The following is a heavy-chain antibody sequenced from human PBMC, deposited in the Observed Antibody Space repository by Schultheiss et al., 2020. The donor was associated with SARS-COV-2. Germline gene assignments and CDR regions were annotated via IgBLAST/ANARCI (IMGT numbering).Heavy chain of an antibody. CDR2: IYNSGTT. Sequence: SETLSLTCTVSGGSISSSSYYWGWIRQPPGKGLEWIGYIYNSGTTRYHPSLKSRVTISVDTPKNQFFLRVSSVTAADTAVYYCARDPAVVATPNWYFDLWGRGTLVTVSS. J-gene: IGHJ2*01. CDR1: GGSISSSSYY. V-gene: IGHV4-61*05. D-gene: IGHD2-21*02. CDR3: ARDPAVVATPNWYFDL.